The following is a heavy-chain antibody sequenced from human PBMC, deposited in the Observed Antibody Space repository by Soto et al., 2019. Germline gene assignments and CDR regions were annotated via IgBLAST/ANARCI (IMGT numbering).Heavy chain of an antibody. D-gene: IGHD1-26*01. J-gene: IGHJ4*02. V-gene: IGHV4-59*08. CDR3: ASRRGSYFSTIYAY. CDR2: IYYSGST. Sequence: SETLSLTCTVSGGSISSYYWSWIRQPPGKGLEWIGYIYYSGSTNYNPSLKSRVTISVDTSKNQFSLKLSSVTAADTAVYYCASRRGSYFSTIYAYWGQGTLVTVS. CDR1: GGSISSYY.